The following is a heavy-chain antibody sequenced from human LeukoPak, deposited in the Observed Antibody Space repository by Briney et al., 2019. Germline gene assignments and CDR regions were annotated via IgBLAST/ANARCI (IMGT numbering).Heavy chain of an antibody. CDR1: GGSFSGYY. CDR2: INHSGST. CDR3: ARGNPHSSGYSYADY. V-gene: IGHV4-34*01. D-gene: IGHD5-18*01. Sequence: PSETLSLTCAVYGGSFSGYYWSWIRQPPGKGPEWIGEINHSGSTNYNPSLKSRVTISVDTSKNQFSLKLSSVTAADTAVYYCARGNPHSSGYSYADYWGQGTLVTVSS. J-gene: IGHJ4*02.